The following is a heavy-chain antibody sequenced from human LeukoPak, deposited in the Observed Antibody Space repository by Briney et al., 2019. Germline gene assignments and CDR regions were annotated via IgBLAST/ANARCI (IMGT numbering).Heavy chain of an antibody. CDR2: IYHSGST. CDR3: ARVAYYDFWSGYSYYFDY. V-gene: IGHV4-38-2*02. CDR1: GYSISSGYY. D-gene: IGHD3-3*01. Sequence: SETLSLTCTVSGYSISSGYYWGWIRQPPGKGLEWIGSIYHSGSTYYNPSLKSRVTISVDTSKNQFSLKLSSVTAADTAVYYCARVAYYDFWSGYSYYFDYWGQGTLVTVSS. J-gene: IGHJ4*02.